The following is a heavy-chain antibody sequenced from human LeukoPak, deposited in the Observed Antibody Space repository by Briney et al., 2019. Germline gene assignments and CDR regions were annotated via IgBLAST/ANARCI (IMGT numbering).Heavy chain of an antibody. V-gene: IGHV3-9*01. CDR1: GFTFAEYS. J-gene: IGHJ5*02. CDR2: VGWDSGRM. Sequence: SLRLSCAASGFTFAEYSMHWVRQAPGKGLECVSVVGWDSGRMGYADSGAGRFTIYRVNGKSSMYLQMNSLRAKDTAVYYCAKPGHTCMVSPSWFDPWGQGTLVTVYS. D-gene: IGHD2-8*01. CDR3: AKPGHTCMVSPSWFDP.